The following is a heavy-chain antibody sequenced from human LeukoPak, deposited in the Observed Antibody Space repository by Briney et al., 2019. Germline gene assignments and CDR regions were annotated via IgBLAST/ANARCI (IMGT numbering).Heavy chain of an antibody. CDR1: GFTFSSYW. CDR2: IKQDGSEK. V-gene: IGHV3-7*03. Sequence: GGSLRLSCAASGFTFSSYWMSWVRQAPGKGLEWVANIKQDGSEKYYVDSVKGRFTISRDNAKNSPYLQMNSLRAEDTAVYYCARGALEWLRYDAFDIWGQGTMVTVSS. CDR3: ARGALEWLRYDAFDI. J-gene: IGHJ3*02. D-gene: IGHD5-12*01.